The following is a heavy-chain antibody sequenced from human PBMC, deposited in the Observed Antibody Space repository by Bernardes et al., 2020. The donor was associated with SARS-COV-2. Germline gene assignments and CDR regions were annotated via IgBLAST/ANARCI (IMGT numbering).Heavy chain of an antibody. CDR1: EGPFRDYA. V-gene: IGHV1-69*05. Sequence: SMKVSCKASEGPFRDYAISWVRQAPGQGLEWLGGIIPRFDKTNYAQKFQGRVTITTDESTSAVYLVLTSLTADDTAMYYCARGIRNRHYYYGGDVWGQGTTLIVSS. CDR3: ARGIRNRHYYYGGDV. D-gene: IGHD1-20*01. CDR2: IIPRFDKT. J-gene: IGHJ6*02.